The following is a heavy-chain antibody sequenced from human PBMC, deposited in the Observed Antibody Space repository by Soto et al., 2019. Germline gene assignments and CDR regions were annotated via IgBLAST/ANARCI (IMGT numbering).Heavy chain of an antibody. CDR3: ARDHGGDSIIDP. D-gene: IGHD3-16*01. CDR1: GGSIIGYF. Sequence: SETLSLTCTVSGGSIIGYFWTWIRQSPGKGLEWIGCIYHSGTTNYNPSLKSRVTMSVDTSKNQFSLRPNSVIAADTAVYYCARDHGGDSIIDPWGQGTLVTVSS. CDR2: IYHSGTT. J-gene: IGHJ5*02. V-gene: IGHV4-59*01.